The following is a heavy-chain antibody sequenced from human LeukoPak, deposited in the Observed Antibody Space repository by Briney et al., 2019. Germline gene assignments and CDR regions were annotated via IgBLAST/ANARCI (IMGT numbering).Heavy chain of an antibody. Sequence: ASVKVSCKASGYTFTSYYMHWVRQAPGQGLEWMGIISPSGGSTSYAQKFQGRVTMTRDTSTSTVYMELSSLRSEDTAVYYCARDLVGNYYGSGSYYLGPYYFDYWGQGTLVTVSS. CDR2: ISPSGGST. J-gene: IGHJ4*02. CDR3: ARDLVGNYYGSGSYYLGPYYFDY. V-gene: IGHV1-46*01. CDR1: GYTFTSYY. D-gene: IGHD3-10*01.